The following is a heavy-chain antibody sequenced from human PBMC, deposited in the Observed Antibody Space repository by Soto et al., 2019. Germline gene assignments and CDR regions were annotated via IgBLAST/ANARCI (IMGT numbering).Heavy chain of an antibody. CDR1: GYTFTCYY. J-gene: IGHJ5*02. Sequence: GASVKVSCKEFGYTFTCYYMHWVRQAPGQGLEWMGIINPSGGSTSYAQKFQGRVTMTRDTSTSTVYMELSSLRSEDTAVYYCAVGLYSRSSFGLPRINWFDPWGQGILVTVSS. D-gene: IGHD6-6*01. CDR2: INPSGGST. V-gene: IGHV1-46*01. CDR3: AVGLYSRSSFGLPRINWFDP.